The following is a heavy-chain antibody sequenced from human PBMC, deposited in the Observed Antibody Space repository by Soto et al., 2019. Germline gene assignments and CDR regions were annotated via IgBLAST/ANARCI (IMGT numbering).Heavy chain of an antibody. CDR1: GYTFSNYY. J-gene: IGHJ6*02. V-gene: IGHV1-46*01. Sequence: QVHLVQSGAEVKKPGASVTFPCKASGYTFSNYYMHWVRQAPGQGLEWVGIINPSGGGTTYAQNFQGGVTMTRDTSTSTVYMELNSLRSEDTAVYYWARGPKLTDFGDRGYYGMDVWGHGTTVTVSS. CDR3: ARGPKLTDFGDRGYYGMDV. D-gene: IGHD4-17*01. CDR2: INPSGGGT.